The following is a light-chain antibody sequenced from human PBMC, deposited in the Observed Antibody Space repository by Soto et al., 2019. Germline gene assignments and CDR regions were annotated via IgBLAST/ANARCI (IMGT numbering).Light chain of an antibody. CDR3: CSYTSSSTPYV. CDR2: KGT. V-gene: IGLV2-14*02. CDR1: SSDVGAYNS. J-gene: IGLJ1*01. Sequence: QSALAQPASVSGSPGQSITTSCTGTSSDVGAYNSVSWYQQHPHRAPQVIIYKGTQRPSGVSNRFSGSTSGNAASLTISALQTDDEADYFCCSYTSSSTPYVFGTRTKVTVL.